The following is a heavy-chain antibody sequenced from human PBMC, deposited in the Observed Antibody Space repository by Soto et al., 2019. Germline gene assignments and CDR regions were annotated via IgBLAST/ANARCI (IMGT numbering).Heavy chain of an antibody. CDR3: EGLKVLPAAVTDN. Sequence: SETLSLTCTVSSGSVNSGDYYWSWIRQPPGKGLEWIGYIYYSSTNYNPSLKSRVTISTDTSKNQFSLNLSSVTAADTAVYYCEGLKVLPAAVTDNWGPGTLVTVSS. V-gene: IGHV4-61*08. CDR2: IYYSST. D-gene: IGHD2-2*01. J-gene: IGHJ4*02. CDR1: SGSVNSGDYY.